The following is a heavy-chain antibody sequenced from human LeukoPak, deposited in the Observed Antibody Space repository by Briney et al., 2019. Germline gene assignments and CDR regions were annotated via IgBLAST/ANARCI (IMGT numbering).Heavy chain of an antibody. CDR3: AVYLGDDRFDI. CDR2: ISSSGSTT. D-gene: IGHD2-21*01. Sequence: PGGSLRLSCAASGFTFSDYYMSWIRQAPGKGLEWVSYISSSGSTTYYADYVKGRFTISRDNVKNSLYLQLNSLRAEDTAVYYCAVYLGDDRFDIWGQGTMVTVSS. CDR1: GFTFSDYY. V-gene: IGHV3-11*04. J-gene: IGHJ3*02.